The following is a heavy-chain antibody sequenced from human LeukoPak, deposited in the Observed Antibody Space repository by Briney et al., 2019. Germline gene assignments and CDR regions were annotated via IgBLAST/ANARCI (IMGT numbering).Heavy chain of an antibody. Sequence: SETLSLTCAVYGESFSGYYWSWLRQSPGKGLEWIGEINRSGSTNYNPSLKSRVTISVDTSKNQFSLKLSSVTAADTAVYYCAIDCGGDCCSPEPHDYWGQGTLVTVSS. V-gene: IGHV4-34*01. J-gene: IGHJ4*02. CDR2: INRSGST. CDR3: AIDCGGDCCSPEPHDY. CDR1: GESFSGYY. D-gene: IGHD2-21*02.